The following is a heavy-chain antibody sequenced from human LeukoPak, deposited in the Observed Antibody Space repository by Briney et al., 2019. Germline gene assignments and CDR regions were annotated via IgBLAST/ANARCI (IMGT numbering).Heavy chain of an antibody. CDR3: ARGSAAAFDY. Sequence: SVTVSCRAAGGTFISYDISWVRQAPGQGLEWMGGIIPIFGTANYAQKFQGRVTITTDESTSTAYMELSSLRSEDTAVYYCARGSAAAFDYWGQGTLVTVSS. V-gene: IGHV1-69*05. CDR2: IIPIFGTA. J-gene: IGHJ4*02. D-gene: IGHD6-25*01. CDR1: GGTFISYD.